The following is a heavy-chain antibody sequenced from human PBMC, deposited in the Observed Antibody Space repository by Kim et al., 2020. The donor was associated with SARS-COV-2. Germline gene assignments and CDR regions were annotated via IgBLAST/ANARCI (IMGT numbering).Heavy chain of an antibody. Sequence: SVKVSCKASGGTFSSYAISWVRQAPGQGLEWMGGIIPIFGTANYAQKFQGRVTITADESTSTAYMELSSLRSEDTAVYYCARDRLLWFGGVADYYYGMDVWGQGTTVTVSS. D-gene: IGHD3-10*01. V-gene: IGHV1-69*13. CDR1: GGTFSSYA. CDR3: ARDRLLWFGGVADYYYGMDV. J-gene: IGHJ6*02. CDR2: IIPIFGTA.